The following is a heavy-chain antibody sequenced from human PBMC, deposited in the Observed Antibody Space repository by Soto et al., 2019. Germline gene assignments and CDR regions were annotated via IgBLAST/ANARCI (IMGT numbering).Heavy chain of an antibody. D-gene: IGHD2-21*02. J-gene: IGHJ4*02. CDR3: AKDDFTDRGDDYFDY. CDR2: IDDGGAST. CDR1: GFTFINYA. V-gene: IGHV3-23*01. Sequence: GGSLRLSCEASGFTFINYAMSWVRQAPGKGLEWVSGIDDGGASTYYADSMKGRFTISRDNSKNTLYLQMNGLRVEDTAVYYCAKDDFTDRGDDYFDYWGPGTLVTVSS.